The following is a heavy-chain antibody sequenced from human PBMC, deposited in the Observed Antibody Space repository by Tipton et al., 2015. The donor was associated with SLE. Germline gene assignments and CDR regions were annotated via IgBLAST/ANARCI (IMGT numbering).Heavy chain of an antibody. CDR2: IYPGDSDT. V-gene: IGHV5-51*03. CDR1: GYSFTSHW. Sequence: QLVQSGAEVKKAGESLKISCKGSGYSFTSHWVAWVRQMPGKGLEWMGIIYPGDSDTRYSQSFEGQVTISADKSINTAYLEWNNLKASDTAIYYCLRRREYRAEWFDIWGQETRVTVSS. D-gene: IGHD2/OR15-2a*01. J-gene: IGHJ5*02. CDR3: LRRREYRAEWFDI.